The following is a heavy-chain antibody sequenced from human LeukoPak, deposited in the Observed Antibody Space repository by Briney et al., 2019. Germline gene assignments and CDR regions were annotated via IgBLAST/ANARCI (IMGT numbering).Heavy chain of an antibody. CDR2: IIPIFGTA. CDR3: ARSYYYDSSGYPPPGPYYFDY. Sequence: ASVKVSCKASGYTFISYGISWVRQAPGQGLEWMGGIIPIFGTANYAQKFQGRVTITADESTSTAYMELSSLRSEDTAVYYCARSYYYDSSGYPPPGPYYFDYWGQGTLVTVSS. V-gene: IGHV1-69*13. CDR1: GYTFISYG. J-gene: IGHJ4*02. D-gene: IGHD3-22*01.